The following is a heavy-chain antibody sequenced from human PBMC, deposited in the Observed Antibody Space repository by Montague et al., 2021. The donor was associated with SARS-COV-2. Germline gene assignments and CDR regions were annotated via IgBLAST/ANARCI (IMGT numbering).Heavy chain of an antibody. CDR3: ARQPSNWYDP. J-gene: IGHJ5*02. CDR2: INPGDSDT. Sequence: QSVAEVKLPGESLKISCKTSGYNFTRYWIGWVRQMPGKGLEWMGIINPGDSDTKYSPSFQGQVTISADKSIGTAYLQWSSLKTSDTAMYYCARQPSNWYDPWGQGTLVTVPS. CDR1: GYNFTRYW. V-gene: IGHV5-51*01.